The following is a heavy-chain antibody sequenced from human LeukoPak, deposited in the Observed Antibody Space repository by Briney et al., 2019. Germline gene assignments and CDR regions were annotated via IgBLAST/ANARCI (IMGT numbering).Heavy chain of an antibody. CDR1: GGSISSSSYY. CDR2: IYYSGST. CDR3: ARFSSNFDY. Sequence: PSETLSLTCTVSGGSISSSSYYWGWIRQPPGKGLEWIGSIYYSGSTYYNPSLKSRVTISVDTSKNQFSLKLSSVTAADTAVYYCARFSSNFDYWGQGTLVTVSS. J-gene: IGHJ4*02. D-gene: IGHD6-19*01. V-gene: IGHV4-39*07.